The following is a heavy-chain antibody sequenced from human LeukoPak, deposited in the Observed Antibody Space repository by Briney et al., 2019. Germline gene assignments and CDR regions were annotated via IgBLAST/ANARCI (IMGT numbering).Heavy chain of an antibody. V-gene: IGHV3-48*03. CDR1: GFTFSRYE. Sequence: GGSLRLSCAASGFTFSRYEMNWVCQAPGKGLEWVSHISSSGNTIYYTDSVKGRFTISRDNSKNLLYLQMNSLKAEDTAIYYCARTVARIGYWGQGTLVAVSS. J-gene: IGHJ4*02. CDR2: ISSSGNTI. CDR3: ARTVARIGY. D-gene: IGHD4-23*01.